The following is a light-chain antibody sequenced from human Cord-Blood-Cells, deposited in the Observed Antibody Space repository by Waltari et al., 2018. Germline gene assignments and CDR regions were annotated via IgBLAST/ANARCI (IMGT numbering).Light chain of an antibody. CDR3: QQYGSSRVT. Sequence: EIVLTQSPGTLYLSPGERATLSCRASQSVSSSYLAWYQQKPGQAPRLLIYGASSRATGIPDRFSGSGSGTDFTLTISRLEPEDFAVYYCQQYGSSRVTFGGGTKVEIK. J-gene: IGKJ4*01. CDR1: QSVSSSY. CDR2: GAS. V-gene: IGKV3-20*01.